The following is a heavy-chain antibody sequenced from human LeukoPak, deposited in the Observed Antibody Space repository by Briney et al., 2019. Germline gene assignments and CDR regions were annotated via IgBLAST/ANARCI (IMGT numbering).Heavy chain of an antibody. V-gene: IGHV3-30*04. Sequence: PGGSLRLSCGASGFIFSSYALHWVRQAPGKGLEWVAAISYDGGNTYYADSVKGRFTISRDNSKNTLYLQMESLRAEDTAVYYCARGRYSGYDSGYFDYWGQGTLVTVPS. J-gene: IGHJ4*02. CDR2: ISYDGGNT. D-gene: IGHD5-12*01. CDR1: GFIFSSYA. CDR3: ARGRYSGYDSGYFDY.